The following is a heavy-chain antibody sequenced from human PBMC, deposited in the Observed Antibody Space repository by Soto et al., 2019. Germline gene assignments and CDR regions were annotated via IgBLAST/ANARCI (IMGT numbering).Heavy chain of an antibody. CDR1: GGNFTSYA. Sequence: QVQLVQSGAEVKKPGSSVKVSCKASGGNFTSYAISWVRQAPGQGLEFMGGIVPLFGTTNYAHKFRCRVTGTADESTSTVYMEMSSLRSEDTAVYSCAKASGRSWYNWLDPWGQGTLVTVAT. D-gene: IGHD6-13*01. CDR2: IVPLFGTT. J-gene: IGHJ5*02. V-gene: IGHV1-69*01. CDR3: AKASGRSWYNWLDP.